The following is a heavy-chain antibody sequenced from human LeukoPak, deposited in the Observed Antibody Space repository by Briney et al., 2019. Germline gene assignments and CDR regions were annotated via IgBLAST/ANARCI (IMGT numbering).Heavy chain of an antibody. CDR2: IKNDGSEI. D-gene: IGHD3-3*01. V-gene: IGHV3-7*01. CDR1: GFTFTDYF. J-gene: IGHJ4*02. CDR3: ATDRGWRTSGYYLYYFEY. Sequence: GGSLRLSCVASGFTFTDYFMSWVRQAPGKGLEWVASIKNDGSEIYYVDSVRGRYTISRDNTKNSLYLQMSSLRAEDTAVYYCATDRGWRTSGYYLYYFEYWGQGTLVTFSS.